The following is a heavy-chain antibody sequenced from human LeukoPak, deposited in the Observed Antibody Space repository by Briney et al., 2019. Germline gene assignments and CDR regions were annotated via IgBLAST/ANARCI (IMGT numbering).Heavy chain of an antibody. V-gene: IGHV4-34*01. Sequence: SETLSLTCAVYDGSFSSYYWTWIRQSPGKGLEWIGEINYSGSTNFNPSLRSRVTISLDTSKNQFSLRLSSVTAADTAVYYCAREYCSDVSCHDNWFDPWGQGTLVIVSS. CDR2: INYSGST. D-gene: IGHD2-15*01. CDR1: DGSFSSYY. J-gene: IGHJ5*02. CDR3: AREYCSDVSCHDNWFDP.